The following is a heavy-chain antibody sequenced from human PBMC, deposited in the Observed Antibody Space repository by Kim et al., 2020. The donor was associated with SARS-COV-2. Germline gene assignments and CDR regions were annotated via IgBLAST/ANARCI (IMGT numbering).Heavy chain of an antibody. CDR3: ARGLGGYYSSTSCLNWFDP. J-gene: IGHJ5*02. Sequence: SETLSLTCAVYGGSFSGYYWSWIRQPPGKGLEWIGEINHSGSTNYNPSLKSRVTISVDTSKNQFSLKLSSVTAADTAVYYCARGLGGYYSSTSCLNWFDP. D-gene: IGHD2-2*03. CDR1: GGSFSGYY. V-gene: IGHV4-34*01. CDR2: INHSGST.